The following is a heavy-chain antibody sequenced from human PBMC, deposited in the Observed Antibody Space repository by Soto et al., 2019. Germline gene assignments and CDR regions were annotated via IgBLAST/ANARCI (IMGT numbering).Heavy chain of an antibody. CDR2: INTVNSHT. CDR3: SRARFCSGISCSLHWFDP. Sequence: ASVKVSCKASGYMLMSYTIHWLRQAHGQRLEWMGWINTVNSHTKYSQSFQDRVSFTRDTSANTTYLDLSSLKSEDTAVYYCSRARFCSGISCSLHWFDPWGHGTLVTVSS. D-gene: IGHD2-2*01. V-gene: IGHV1-3*04. CDR1: GYMLMSYT. J-gene: IGHJ5*02.